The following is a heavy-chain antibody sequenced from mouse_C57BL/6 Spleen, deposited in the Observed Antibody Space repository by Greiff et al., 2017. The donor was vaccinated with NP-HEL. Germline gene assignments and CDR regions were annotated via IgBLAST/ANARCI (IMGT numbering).Heavy chain of an antibody. CDR3: ARGLYYYGSRAFYYAMDY. D-gene: IGHD1-1*01. V-gene: IGHV1-22*01. CDR2: INPNNGGT. CDR1: GYTFTDYN. J-gene: IGHJ4*01. Sequence: VQLQQSGPELVKPGASVKMSCKASGYTFTDYNMHWVKQSHGKSLEWIGYINPNNGGTSYNQKFKGKATLTVNKSSSTAYMELRSLTSEDSAVYYCARGLYYYGSRAFYYAMDYWGQGTSVTVSS.